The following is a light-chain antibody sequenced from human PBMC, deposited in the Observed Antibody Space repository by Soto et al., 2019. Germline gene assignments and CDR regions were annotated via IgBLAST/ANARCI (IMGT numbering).Light chain of an antibody. CDR3: SLYTSSSTWV. J-gene: IGLJ3*02. CDR1: SSDVGDYEH. V-gene: IGLV2-18*01. CDR2: DVT. Sequence: QSALTQPPSVSGSPGQSGTISCTVTSSDVGDYEHVSWYQQAPGTAPKLIIFDVTNRPSEVPDRFSGYKSGNTPSLTILGLQAEDEADYYCSLYTSSSTWVFGGGTQLTVL.